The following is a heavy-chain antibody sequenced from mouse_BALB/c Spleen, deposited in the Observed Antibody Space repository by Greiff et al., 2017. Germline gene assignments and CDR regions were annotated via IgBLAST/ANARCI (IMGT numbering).Heavy chain of an antibody. J-gene: IGHJ3*01. CDR1: GYTFTSYW. D-gene: IGHD2-4*01. V-gene: IGHV1-69*02. Sequence: QVQLQQPGAELVRPGASVKLSCKASGYTFTSYWINWVKQRPGQGLEWIGNIYPSDSYTNYNQKFKDKATLTVDKSSSTAYMQLSSPTSEDSAVYYCTREDDYVLAYWGQGTLVTVSA. CDR2: IYPSDSYT. CDR3: TREDDYVLAY.